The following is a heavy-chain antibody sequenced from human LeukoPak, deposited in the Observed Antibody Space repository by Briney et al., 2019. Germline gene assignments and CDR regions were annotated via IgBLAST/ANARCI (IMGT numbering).Heavy chain of an antibody. Sequence: SVKVSCKASGGTFSSYAISWVRQAPGQGLEWMGGIILIFGTANYAQKFQGRVTITADGSTSTAYMELSSLRSEDTAVYYCARKVGGYSYGHAFDYWGQGTLVTVSS. V-gene: IGHV1-69*01. CDR1: GGTFSSYA. D-gene: IGHD5-18*01. CDR2: IILIFGTA. CDR3: ARKVGGYSYGHAFDY. J-gene: IGHJ4*02.